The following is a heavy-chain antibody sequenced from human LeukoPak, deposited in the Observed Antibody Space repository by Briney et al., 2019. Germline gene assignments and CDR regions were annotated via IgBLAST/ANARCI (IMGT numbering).Heavy chain of an antibody. V-gene: IGHV4-59*01. CDR3: ARGRTYATRFDY. Sequence: AETLTLTCTGSGGTIRSEDWSWVRQPPGQGLEWIGYIYYSGSTNICSTNYNRSLKIRVTISVDTSKSQFSLRVNSVTAADTAVYYCARGRTYATRFDYWGRGTLVTVSS. CDR2: IYYSGSTNICST. J-gene: IGHJ4*02. D-gene: IGHD2-2*01. CDR1: GGTIRSED.